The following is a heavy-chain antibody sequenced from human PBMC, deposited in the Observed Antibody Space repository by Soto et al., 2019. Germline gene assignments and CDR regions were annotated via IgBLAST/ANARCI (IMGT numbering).Heavy chain of an antibody. Sequence: QVQLQQWGAGLLKPSETLSLTCAVYGGSFSGYYWSWIRQPPGKGLEWIGEINHSGSTNYNPSLKSRVTISVDTSKNQFSLKLSSVTAAATAVYYCARAGAAAGTCDYWGQGTLVTVSS. D-gene: IGHD6-13*01. J-gene: IGHJ4*02. CDR1: GGSFSGYY. V-gene: IGHV4-34*01. CDR3: ARAGAAAGTCDY. CDR2: INHSGST.